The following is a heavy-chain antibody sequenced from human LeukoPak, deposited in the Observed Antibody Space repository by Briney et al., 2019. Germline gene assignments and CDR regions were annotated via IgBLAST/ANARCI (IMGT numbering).Heavy chain of an antibody. V-gene: IGHV1-69*05. Sequence: SVKVSCKASGGTFSSYAISWVRQAPGQGLEWMGGIIPIFGTANYAQKFQGRVTITTDESTSTAYMELSSLRSEDTAVYYCARADLGYCSSTSCYFDAFDIWGQGTMVTVSS. CDR3: ARADLGYCSSTSCYFDAFDI. D-gene: IGHD2-2*01. J-gene: IGHJ3*02. CDR2: IIPIFGTA. CDR1: GGTFSSYA.